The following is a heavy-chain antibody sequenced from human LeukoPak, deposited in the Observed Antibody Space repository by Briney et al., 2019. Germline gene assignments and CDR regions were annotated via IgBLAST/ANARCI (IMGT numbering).Heavy chain of an antibody. D-gene: IGHD3-10*01. Sequence: PGGSLRLSCAASGFTFSSSGIHWVRQAPGKGLEWVAFIRYDGCDKYYADSVKGRFTISRDTSKNTLYLQMNSLRAEDTAIYYCAKSSHGGAWGQGTLVTVSS. J-gene: IGHJ5*02. CDR1: GFTFSSSG. CDR3: AKSSHGGA. V-gene: IGHV3-30*02. CDR2: IRYDGCDK.